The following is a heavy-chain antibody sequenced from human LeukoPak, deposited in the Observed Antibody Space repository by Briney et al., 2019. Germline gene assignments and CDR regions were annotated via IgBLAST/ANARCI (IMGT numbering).Heavy chain of an antibody. V-gene: IGHV4-38-2*01. CDR3: ARHGYYDSSGEAFDI. Sequence: SETRSLTCAVSGYSISSGYYWGWIRQPPGKGLEWIGSIYHSGSTYYNPSLKSRVTISVDTSKNQFSLKLSSVTAADTAVYYCARHGYYDSSGEAFDIWGQGTMVTVSS. CDR2: IYHSGST. J-gene: IGHJ3*02. D-gene: IGHD3-22*01. CDR1: GYSISSGYY.